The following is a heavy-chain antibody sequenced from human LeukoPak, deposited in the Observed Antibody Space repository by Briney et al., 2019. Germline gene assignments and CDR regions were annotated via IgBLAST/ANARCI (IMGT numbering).Heavy chain of an antibody. J-gene: IGHJ4*02. CDR3: ARLLLTEYKSGWYGHNFDY. D-gene: IGHD6-13*01. CDR2: LSVYNGHT. Sequence: GASVTVSFTTSGYTFTSYGIGWVRQAPGQGLEWMGWLSVYNGHTNYAQKFQGVFTMTTDTSTGTAYMELRSLRSDDTAVYYCARLLLTEYKSGWYGHNFDYWGQGTQVTVSS. CDR1: GYTFTSYG. V-gene: IGHV1-18*01.